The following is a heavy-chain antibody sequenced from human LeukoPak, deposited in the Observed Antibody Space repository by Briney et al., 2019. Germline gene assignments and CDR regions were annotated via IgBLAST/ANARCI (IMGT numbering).Heavy chain of an antibody. CDR3: ASGTGYSSSWTASLDY. J-gene: IGHJ4*02. CDR1: GGSISSYY. V-gene: IGHV4-4*07. Sequence: SETLSLTCTVSGGSISSYYWSWIRQPAGKGLEWIGRIYTSGSTNYNPSLKSRVTMSVDTSKNQFSLKLSSVTAADTAVYYCASGTGYSSSWTASLDYWGQGTLVTVSS. CDR2: IYTSGST. D-gene: IGHD6-13*01.